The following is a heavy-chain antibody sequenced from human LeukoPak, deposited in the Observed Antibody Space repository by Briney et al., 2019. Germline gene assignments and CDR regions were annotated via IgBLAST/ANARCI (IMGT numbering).Heavy chain of an antibody. D-gene: IGHD6-13*01. J-gene: IGHJ3*02. CDR1: GFTFSGYG. CDR2: ISIGGTYI. V-gene: IGHV3-21*01. CDR3: TKSRSCWSDDTFDI. Sequence: NPGGSLRLSCAASGFTFSGYGMFWVRQAPGKGLEWISYISIGGTYIYYADSVKGRFTISRNNAKNSLYLQMNSLRADDTAVYYCTKSRSCWSDDTFDIWGQGTMVTVSS.